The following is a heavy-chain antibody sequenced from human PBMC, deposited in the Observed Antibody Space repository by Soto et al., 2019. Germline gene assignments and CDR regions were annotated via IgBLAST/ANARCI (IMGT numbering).Heavy chain of an antibody. V-gene: IGHV5-51*01. CDR1: GYSFACYW. D-gene: IGHD3-10*01. Sequence: GEALKLSCKGSGYSFACYWSGWVRQMPGKGLDWMGVIYPGDSDTRYSPSFHGQVTISADKSISTAYLQWSSLKASDTAMYFCARLPGVRGVFDGFNVWGQGTMVTVSS. CDR3: ARLPGVRGVFDGFNV. CDR2: IYPGDSDT. J-gene: IGHJ3*01.